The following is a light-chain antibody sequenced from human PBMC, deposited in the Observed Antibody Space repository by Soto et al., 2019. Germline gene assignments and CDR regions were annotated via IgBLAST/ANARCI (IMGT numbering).Light chain of an antibody. CDR1: SSNIESNT. Sequence: QSVLTQPPSASGTPGQRVTISCSGSSSNIESNTVTWYQQLPGTAPKLVIYSNYDRPSGVPDRFSGSTSGTSASLVIRGLQSEDEADYYCCLYVSSDTYVFATGTKVTVL. CDR2: SNY. J-gene: IGLJ1*01. CDR3: CLYVSSDTYV. V-gene: IGLV1-44*01.